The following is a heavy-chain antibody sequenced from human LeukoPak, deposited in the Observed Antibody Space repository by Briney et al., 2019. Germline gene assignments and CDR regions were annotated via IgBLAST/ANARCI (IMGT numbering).Heavy chain of an antibody. J-gene: IGHJ4*02. CDR2: IYGGSNT. CDR1: GFSVSDEY. Sequence: GGSLRLSCAASGFSVSDEYMNWVRQAPGKGLEMVSVIYGGSNTYYGDSVKGRFTISRDISKNTLSLQMNSLRAEDTAVYYCAKDRGVVDYWGQGTLVTVSS. V-gene: IGHV3-66*01. D-gene: IGHD3-10*01. CDR3: AKDRGVVDY.